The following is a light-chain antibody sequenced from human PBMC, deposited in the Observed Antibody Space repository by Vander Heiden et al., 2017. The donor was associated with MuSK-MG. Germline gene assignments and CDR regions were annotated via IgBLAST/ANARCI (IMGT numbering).Light chain of an antibody. V-gene: IGLV2-23*02. CDR1: SSNVGSYNL. CDR2: QVS. J-gene: IGLJ2*01. CDR3: CSYAGSSTFVV. Sequence: QSALTQPASVSGSPGQSITISCTGTSSNVGSYNLVSWYQQHPGKAPKLMIYQVSKRPSAVSNRFSGSKSGNTASLTISGLQAEDEADYYCCSYAGSSTFVVFGGGTKLTVL.